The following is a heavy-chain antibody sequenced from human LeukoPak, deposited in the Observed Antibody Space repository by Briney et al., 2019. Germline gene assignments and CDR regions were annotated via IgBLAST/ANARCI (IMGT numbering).Heavy chain of an antibody. Sequence: GGSLRLSCAASGFTFSSYAMSWVRQAPGKGPEWVSAISGSGGSTYYADSVKGRFTISRDNSKNTLYLQMNSLRAEDTAVYYCAKGLVPNPYLSSSSWYYFDYWGQGTLVTVSS. V-gene: IGHV3-23*01. J-gene: IGHJ4*02. CDR2: ISGSGGST. CDR1: GFTFSSYA. D-gene: IGHD6-6*01. CDR3: AKGLVPNPYLSSSSWYYFDY.